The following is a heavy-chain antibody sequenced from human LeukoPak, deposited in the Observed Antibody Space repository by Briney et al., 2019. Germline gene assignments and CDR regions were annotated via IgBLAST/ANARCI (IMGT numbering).Heavy chain of an antibody. CDR3: ARHLVGWFGP. J-gene: IGHJ5*02. CDR1: GGSISSYY. Sequence: SETLSLTCTVSGGSISSYYWSWIRQPPGKGLEWIGYIYTSGSTNYNPSLKSRVTISVDTSKNQFSLKLSSVTAADTAVYYCARHLVGWFGPWGQGTLVTVSS. CDR2: IYTSGST. V-gene: IGHV4-4*09. D-gene: IGHD6-6*01.